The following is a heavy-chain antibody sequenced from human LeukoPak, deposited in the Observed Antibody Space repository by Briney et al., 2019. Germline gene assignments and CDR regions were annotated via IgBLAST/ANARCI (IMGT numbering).Heavy chain of an antibody. CDR3: ARDGDGYNSFDY. J-gene: IGHJ4*02. CDR2: TYYSGST. Sequence: SETLSLTCTVSGGSVSSDSYYWIWIPQPPGKGLEWIGYTYYSGSTNYNPSLKSRVTISVGTSKNQSSLKLCSVTAADTDGYYRARDGDGYNSFDYWGEGTLVTVS. V-gene: IGHV4-61*01. CDR1: GGSVSSDSYY. D-gene: IGHD5-24*01.